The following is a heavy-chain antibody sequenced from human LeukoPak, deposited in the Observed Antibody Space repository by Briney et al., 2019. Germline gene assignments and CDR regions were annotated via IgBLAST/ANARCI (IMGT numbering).Heavy chain of an antibody. V-gene: IGHV4-34*01. CDR3: ARDSNYYDSSGYLPGDAFDI. Sequence: SETLSLTCAVYGGSFSGYYWSWIRQPPGKGLEWIGSIYYSGSTYYNPPLKSRVTISVDTSKNQFSLKLSSVTDADTAVYYCARDSNYYDSSGYLPGDAFDIWGQGTMVTVSS. D-gene: IGHD3-22*01. CDR2: IYYSGST. J-gene: IGHJ3*02. CDR1: GGSFSGYY.